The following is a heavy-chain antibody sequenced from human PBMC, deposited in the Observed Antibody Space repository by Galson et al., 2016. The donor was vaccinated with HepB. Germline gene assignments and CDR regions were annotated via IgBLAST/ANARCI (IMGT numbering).Heavy chain of an antibody. CDR2: ISTNGATI. Sequence: SLRLSCAASGFTFTTHTMNWVRQAPGKGLESISYISTNGATIHYADSVKGRFTVSRDNAKNSLYLQMNGLRAEDTAVYYCARVQLSSGSFCFFDLWGRGTVPRAKTKTLRLCIWNGSEGGEPAGYCCTGGQPSSGSYSFFDFWGRGTLVTVSS. CDR3: ARVQLSSGSFCFFDLWGRGTVPRAKTKTLRLCIWNGSEGGEPAGYCCTGGQPSSGSYSFFDF. D-gene: IGHD5-18*01. V-gene: IGHV3-48*01. J-gene: IGHJ2*01. CDR1: GFTFTTHT.